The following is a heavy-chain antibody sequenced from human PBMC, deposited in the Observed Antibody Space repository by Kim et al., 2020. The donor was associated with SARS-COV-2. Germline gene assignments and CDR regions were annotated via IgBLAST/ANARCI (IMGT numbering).Heavy chain of an antibody. D-gene: IGHD3-9*01. J-gene: IGHJ5*02. CDR3: ARPSMYYDILGWFDP. V-gene: IGHV1-69*01. Sequence: QKFQGRVTITADESTSTAYMELSSLRSEDTAVYYCARPSMYYDILGWFDPWGQGTLVTVSS.